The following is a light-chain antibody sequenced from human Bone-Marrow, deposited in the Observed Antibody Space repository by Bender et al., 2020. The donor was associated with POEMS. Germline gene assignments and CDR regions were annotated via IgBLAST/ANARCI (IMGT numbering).Light chain of an antibody. CDR2: SSH. Sequence: QSVLTQPPSASGTPGQRVTISCSGGSSTIGAHAVNWYQHLPGTAPKLLIYSSHRRPSEVPDRFSGSRSGTSASLAISGLQSEDEADYYCAVWDDCLNGWVFGGGTKLTVL. CDR3: AVWDDCLNGWV. V-gene: IGLV1-44*01. CDR1: SSTIGAHA. J-gene: IGLJ3*02.